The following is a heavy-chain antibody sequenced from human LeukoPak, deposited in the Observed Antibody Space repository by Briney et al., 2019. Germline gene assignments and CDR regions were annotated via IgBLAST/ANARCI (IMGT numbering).Heavy chain of an antibody. Sequence: GGSLRLSCAASGFTFSSYWMNWVRQAPGKGLEWVANINQDGTGKYYVDSVKGRFTISRDNAKNSLYLQMNSLRAEDTAVYYCARFGGNYYYYYYMDVWGKGTTVTVSS. CDR2: INQDGTGK. D-gene: IGHD3-10*01. V-gene: IGHV3-7*01. J-gene: IGHJ6*03. CDR3: ARFGGNYYYYYYMDV. CDR1: GFTFSSYW.